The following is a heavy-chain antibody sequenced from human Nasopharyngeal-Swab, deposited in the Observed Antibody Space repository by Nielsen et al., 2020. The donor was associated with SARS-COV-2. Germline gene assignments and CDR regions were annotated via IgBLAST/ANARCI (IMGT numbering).Heavy chain of an antibody. CDR3: AREVIVVVPAANKETATGPESWFDP. D-gene: IGHD2-2*01. V-gene: IGHV1-46*01. Sequence: ASVKVSCKASGYTFTSYYIHWVRQAPGQGLEWMGIINPSGGSTSCAQKFQGRVTMTRGTSTSTVYMELSSLRSEDTAVYYCAREVIVVVPAANKETATGPESWFDPWGQGTLVTVSS. CDR1: GYTFTSYY. J-gene: IGHJ5*02. CDR2: INPSGGST.